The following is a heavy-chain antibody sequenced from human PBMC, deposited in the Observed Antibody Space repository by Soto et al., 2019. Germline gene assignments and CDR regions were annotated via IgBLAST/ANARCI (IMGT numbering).Heavy chain of an antibody. D-gene: IGHD3-16*01. J-gene: IGHJ3*02. CDR3: ARDRGAGIWGDGFDN. V-gene: IGHV1-18*04. Sequence: QVQLVQSGAEVKKPGASVKVSCKTSGYTFTNHGINWVRQAPGQGLEWMGWINPYNANVKYAQKLQGRVTMTTDTFKSPGYMDLGSLATDDTGGYYFARDRGAGIWGDGFDNRGQGTMVTVSS. CDR1: GYTFTNHG. CDR2: INPYNANV.